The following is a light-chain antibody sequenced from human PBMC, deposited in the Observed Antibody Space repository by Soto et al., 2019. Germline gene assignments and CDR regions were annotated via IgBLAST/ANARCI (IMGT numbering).Light chain of an antibody. CDR1: QSVSSY. V-gene: IGKV3-11*01. CDR3: QQRSSWPLT. CDR2: DAS. Sequence: EIVLTQSPATLSLSPGERATLSCRASQSVSSYLAWYQQKPGQAPRLLIYDASNRATGTPARFSGSGSGTDFTLTISSLEPEDFAGYYCQQRSSWPLTFGGGTKVEIK. J-gene: IGKJ4*01.